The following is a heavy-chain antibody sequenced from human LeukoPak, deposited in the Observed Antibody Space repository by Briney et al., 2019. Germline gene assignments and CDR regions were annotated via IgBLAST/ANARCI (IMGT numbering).Heavy chain of an antibody. CDR2: ISSSSSTI. CDR1: GFTFSSYS. Sequence: PGGSLRPSCAASGFTFSSYSMNWVRQAPGKGLEWVSYISSSSSTIYYADSVKGRFTISRDNARNSLYLQMNSLRAEDTAVYYCARDVIGGDTLDSWAQGTRVTASS. CDR3: ARDVIGGDTLDS. V-gene: IGHV3-48*04. D-gene: IGHD2-21*02. J-gene: IGHJ4*02.